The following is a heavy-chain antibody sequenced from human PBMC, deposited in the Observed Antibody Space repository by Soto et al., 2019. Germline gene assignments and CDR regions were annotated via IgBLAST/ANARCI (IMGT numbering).Heavy chain of an antibody. Sequence: SLRLSCAASGFTFSDSYMSLIRQAPVKGLEWISYITFSGNTVYYDDSLKGRFTISRDNAKNSLYLQMNRLRAEDTAVYYCARDIGYCSGGSCYGFYWGQGTLVTVSS. CDR1: GFTFSDSY. V-gene: IGHV3-11*01. CDR2: ITFSGNTV. D-gene: IGHD2-15*01. J-gene: IGHJ4*02. CDR3: ARDIGYCSGGSCYGFY.